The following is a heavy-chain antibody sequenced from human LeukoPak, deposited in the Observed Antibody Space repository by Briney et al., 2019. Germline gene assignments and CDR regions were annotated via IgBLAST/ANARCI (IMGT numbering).Heavy chain of an antibody. CDR1: GHTFTGYY. V-gene: IGHV1-2*02. CDR2: INPNSGGT. D-gene: IGHD2-2*03. Sequence: GASVKVSCKASGHTFTGYYMHWVRQAPGQGLEWMGWINPNSGGTNYAQKFQGRVTMTRDTSISTAYMGLSRLRSDDTAVYYCARDGYCSSTSCPWGYYYYGMDVWGQGTTVTVSS. CDR3: ARDGYCSSTSCPWGYYYYGMDV. J-gene: IGHJ6*02.